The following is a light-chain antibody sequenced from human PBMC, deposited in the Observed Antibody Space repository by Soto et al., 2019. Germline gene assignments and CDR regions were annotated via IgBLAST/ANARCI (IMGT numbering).Light chain of an antibody. CDR2: EAD. V-gene: IGLV2-23*02. Sequence: QSALTQPASVSGSPGQSITISCTGANSDVGRYNLISWYQQGPGKAPQLIIYEADKRPSGVSNRFSGSKSGNTASLTISGLQADDEADYHCCSYGGYSTFVIFGGGTKLTVL. CDR3: CSYGGYSTFVI. J-gene: IGLJ2*01. CDR1: NSDVGRYNL.